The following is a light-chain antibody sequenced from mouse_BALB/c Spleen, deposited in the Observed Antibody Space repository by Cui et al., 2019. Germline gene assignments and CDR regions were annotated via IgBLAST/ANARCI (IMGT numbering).Light chain of an antibody. CDR1: SSVSY. V-gene: IGKV4-68*01. Sequence: QIVLTQSPALMSASPGEKVTMTCSASSSVSYMYWYQQKPRSSPKPWIYLTSNLASGVPARFSGSGSGTSYSLTISSMEAEDAATYYCQQWSSNPFTFDSGTKLEIK. J-gene: IGKJ4*01. CDR3: QQWSSNPFT. CDR2: LTS.